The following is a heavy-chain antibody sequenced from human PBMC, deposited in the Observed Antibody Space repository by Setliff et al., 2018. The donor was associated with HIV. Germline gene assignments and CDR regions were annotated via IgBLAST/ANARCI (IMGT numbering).Heavy chain of an antibody. CDR1: GFTLREVS. CDR2: VDPEDGEA. CDR3: AIDMVGGWLRPMPDF. J-gene: IGHJ4*02. V-gene: IGHV1-24*01. D-gene: IGHD2-2*01. Sequence: ASVKVSCKVSGFTLREVSMHWVRQAPGKGLEWMGYVDPEDGEAVYAQKFQGRVTMTEDTSTNTAYMELSGLRSGDTAVYYCAIDMVGGWLRPMPDFWGQGALVTVSS.